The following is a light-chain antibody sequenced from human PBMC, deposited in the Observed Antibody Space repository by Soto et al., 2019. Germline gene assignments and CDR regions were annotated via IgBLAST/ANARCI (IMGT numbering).Light chain of an antibody. V-gene: IGKV1-33*01. CDR1: QDTRKY. CDR3: QQYDNLPYT. Sequence: DIQMTQSPSSLSASVGDRVTITCQASQDTRKYLNWYQQKPGKAPKLLIYDVSNLATGVPSRFSGSGSGTDFNFTISSLQPEDIATYYCQQYDNLPYTFGQGTKLEI. CDR2: DVS. J-gene: IGKJ2*01.